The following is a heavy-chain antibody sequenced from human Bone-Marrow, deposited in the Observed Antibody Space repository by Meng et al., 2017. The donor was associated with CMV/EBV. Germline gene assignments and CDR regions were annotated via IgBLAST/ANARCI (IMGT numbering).Heavy chain of an antibody. V-gene: IGHV4-59*01. CDR3: ASSLDTDYYDSSGWFVFQH. Sequence: PETLSLTCTVSGGSISSYYWNWIRQPPGKGLEWIGYIYHSGSTNYNPPLKSRVTISVDTSKKQFSLKLSSVTAADTAVYYCASSLDTDYYDSSGWFVFQHWGQGTLVAVSS. J-gene: IGHJ1*01. D-gene: IGHD3-22*01. CDR2: IYHSGST. CDR1: GGSISSYY.